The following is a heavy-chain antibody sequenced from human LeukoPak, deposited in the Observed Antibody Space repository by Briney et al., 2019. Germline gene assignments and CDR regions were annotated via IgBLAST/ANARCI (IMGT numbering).Heavy chain of an antibody. V-gene: IGHV3-13*01. CDR1: GFTFSSYD. CDR2: IGTAGDT. D-gene: IGHD2-2*01. J-gene: IGHJ6*02. Sequence: PGGSLRLSCAASGFTFSSYDMHWVRQATGKGLEWVSAIGTAGDTYYPGSVKGRFTIPRENAKNSLYLQMNSLRAGDTAVYYCARAPSRRVDLYGMNVWGQGTTVTVSS. CDR3: ARAPSRRVDLYGMNV.